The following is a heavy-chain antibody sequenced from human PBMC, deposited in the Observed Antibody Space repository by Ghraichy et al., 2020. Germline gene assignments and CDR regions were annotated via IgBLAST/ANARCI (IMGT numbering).Heavy chain of an antibody. Sequence: ASVKVSCKASGYSFTSYAIHWVRQAPGQRLEWMGWIDAGSGDTKYSQTFQGRITITRDTSATTAYMDLTSLTSEDTAVYYCVRNIVATIHFDYWGQGTLVTVSS. CDR1: GYSFTSYA. V-gene: IGHV1-3*01. J-gene: IGHJ4*02. D-gene: IGHD5-12*01. CDR2: IDAGSGDT. CDR3: VRNIVATIHFDY.